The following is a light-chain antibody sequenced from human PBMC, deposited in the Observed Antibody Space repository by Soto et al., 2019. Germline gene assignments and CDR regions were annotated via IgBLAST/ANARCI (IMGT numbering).Light chain of an antibody. Sequence: EIVMTQSPATLSVSPGERATLSCRASQSVSSNLAWYHQKPGQAPRLLIYGASTRATGIPARFSGSGSGTEFTLTISSRQSEDFAVYYCQQYNNWPPMAFGQGTKVEIK. J-gene: IGKJ1*01. CDR2: GAS. V-gene: IGKV3-15*01. CDR1: QSVSSN. CDR3: QQYNNWPPMA.